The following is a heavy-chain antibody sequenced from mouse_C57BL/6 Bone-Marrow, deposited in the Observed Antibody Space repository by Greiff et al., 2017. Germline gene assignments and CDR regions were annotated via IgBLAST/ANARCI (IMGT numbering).Heavy chain of an antibody. CDR1: GYTFTSYG. CDR3: ARRDYYGGYAMDY. J-gene: IGHJ4*01. Sequence: VKLQESGAELARPGASVKLSCKASGYTFTSYGISWVKQRTGQGLEWIGEIYPRSGNTYYNEKFKGKATLTADKSSSTAYMELRSLTSEDSAVYFCARRDYYGGYAMDYWGQGTSVTVSS. D-gene: IGHD1-1*01. V-gene: IGHV1-81*01. CDR2: IYPRSGNT.